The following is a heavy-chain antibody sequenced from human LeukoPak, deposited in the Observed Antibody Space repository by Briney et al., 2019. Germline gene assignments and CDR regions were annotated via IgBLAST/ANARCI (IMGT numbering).Heavy chain of an antibody. J-gene: IGHJ5*02. CDR3: ARQRGGELRTILDWFDP. V-gene: IGHV4-39*01. D-gene: IGHD1-26*01. Sequence: SETLSLTCTVSGGSISSSSYYWGWIRQPPGRGLEWIGSIYYSGSTYYNPSLKSRVTISVDTSKNQFSLKLSSVTAADTAVYYCARQRGGELRTILDWFDPWGQGTLVTVSS. CDR2: IYYSGST. CDR1: GGSISSSSYY.